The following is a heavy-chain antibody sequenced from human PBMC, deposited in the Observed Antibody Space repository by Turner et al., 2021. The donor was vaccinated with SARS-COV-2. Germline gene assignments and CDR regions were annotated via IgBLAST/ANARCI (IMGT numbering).Heavy chain of an antibody. CDR3: VRVSESFGLCSGGYCTYFPN. J-gene: IGHJ4*02. Sequence: QLRLQESGPGLVKPSETLSLTCTVSGVSLNSKTSYWGWIRQTPGKGLEWFGSVYYSGTTNYQPSLKSRVTITVDKSNNQFSMKLASVTAADTAVYFCVRVSESFGLCSGGYCTYFPNWGQGILVTVSS. CDR2: VYYSGTT. V-gene: IGHV4-39*01. D-gene: IGHD2-21*02. CDR1: GVSLNSKTSY.